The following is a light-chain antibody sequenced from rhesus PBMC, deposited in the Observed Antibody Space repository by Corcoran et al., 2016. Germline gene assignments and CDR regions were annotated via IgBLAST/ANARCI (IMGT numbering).Light chain of an antibody. V-gene: IGLV2-13*02. J-gene: IGLJ1*01. CDR1: SSDIGGYNR. Sequence: QSALTQPPSVSKSLGQAVTISCTGTSSDIGGYNRVSWYQQYPGKVPKLVIYEVSKRPSGVSDRFSGSKSGNTASLTISGLKAEDEAVYYCCSYASTGTFIFGGGTRLTVL. CDR3: CSYASTGTFI. CDR2: EVS.